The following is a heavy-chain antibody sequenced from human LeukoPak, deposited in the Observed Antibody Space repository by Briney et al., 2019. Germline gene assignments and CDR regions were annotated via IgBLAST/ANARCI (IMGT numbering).Heavy chain of an antibody. Sequence: GGSLRLSCAASGFTFSNYWMHWVRQAPGKGLEWVANIKQDGSEKYYVDSVKGRFTISRDNAKNSLYLQMNSLRAEDTAVYYCARVRYSSSWYGFDDYWGQGTLVTVSS. CDR3: ARVRYSSSWYGFDDY. D-gene: IGHD6-13*01. V-gene: IGHV3-7*01. CDR2: IKQDGSEK. CDR1: GFTFSNYW. J-gene: IGHJ4*02.